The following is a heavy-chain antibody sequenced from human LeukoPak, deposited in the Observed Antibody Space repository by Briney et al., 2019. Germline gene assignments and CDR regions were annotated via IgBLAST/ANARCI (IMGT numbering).Heavy chain of an antibody. J-gene: IGHJ4*02. Sequence: PSETLSLTCAVYGGSFSGYYWSWIRQPPGKGLEWIGEINHSGSTNYNPSLKSRVTISVDTSKNQFSLKLSSVTAADTAVHYCARRSSIFGVVIIPSAFDYWGQGTLVTVSS. CDR2: INHSGST. CDR3: ARRSSIFGVVIIPSAFDY. D-gene: IGHD3-3*01. CDR1: GGSFSGYY. V-gene: IGHV4-34*01.